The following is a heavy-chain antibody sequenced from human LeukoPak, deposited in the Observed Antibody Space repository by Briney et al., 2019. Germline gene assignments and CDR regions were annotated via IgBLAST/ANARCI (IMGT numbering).Heavy chain of an antibody. CDR3: AKGRHGEDY. D-gene: IGHD7-27*01. CDR1: EFSVGSNY. V-gene: IGHV3-53*01. Sequence: GGSLRLSCAASEFSVGSNYMTWVRQAPGKGLEWVSLIYSGGSTYYADSVKGRFTISRDNSKNTLYLQMNSLRAEDTAVYYCAKGRHGEDYWGQGTLVTVSS. J-gene: IGHJ4*02. CDR2: IYSGGST.